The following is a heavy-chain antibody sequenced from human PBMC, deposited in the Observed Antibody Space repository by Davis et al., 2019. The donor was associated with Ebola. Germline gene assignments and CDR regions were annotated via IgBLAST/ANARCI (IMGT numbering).Heavy chain of an antibody. CDR3: ARRRITIFGGSWFDP. J-gene: IGHJ5*02. Sequence: MPSETLSLTCTVSGGSISSSSYYWGWIRQPPGKGLEWIGRIYYSGSTYYNPSLKSRVTISVDTSKNQFSLKLSSVTAADTAVYYCARRRITIFGGSWFDPWGQGTLVTVSS. D-gene: IGHD3-3*01. CDR1: GGSISSSSYY. V-gene: IGHV4-39*01. CDR2: IYYSGST.